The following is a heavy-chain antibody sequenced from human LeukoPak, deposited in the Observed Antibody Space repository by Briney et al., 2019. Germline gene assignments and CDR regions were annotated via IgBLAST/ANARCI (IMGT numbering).Heavy chain of an antibody. D-gene: IGHD6-19*01. CDR2: ISGRGGST. V-gene: IGHV3-23*01. J-gene: IGHJ4*01. CDR3: AKVGCSCGWSKMFFDL. Sequence: GGSLRLPCAASGFTFISYALSWVRQPPGKGLEWVSAISGRGGSTYYADSVKGRFTISRDNSKNTLYLQMKSVRAEDRAVYYCAKVGCSCGWSKMFFDLWG. CDR1: GFTFISYA.